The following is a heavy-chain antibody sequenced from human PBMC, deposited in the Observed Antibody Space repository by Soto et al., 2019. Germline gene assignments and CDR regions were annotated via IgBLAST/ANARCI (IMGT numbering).Heavy chain of an antibody. J-gene: IGHJ6*02. V-gene: IGHV3-48*02. CDR2: ISSSSTTL. CDR1: GLTFSIYS. CDR3: AKDQGRIAARPGDYYYYGMDV. D-gene: IGHD6-6*01. Sequence: GGSLRLSCAASGLTFSIYSMNWVRQAPGKGLEWVSYISSSSTTLYYADSVKGRFTISRDNAKNSLYLQMHSLRDEDTAVYYCAKDQGRIAARPGDYYYYGMDVWGQGTTVTVSS.